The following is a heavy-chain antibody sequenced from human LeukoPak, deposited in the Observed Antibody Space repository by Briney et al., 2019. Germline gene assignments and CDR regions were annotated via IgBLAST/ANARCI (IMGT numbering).Heavy chain of an antibody. CDR1: GFTFSSYA. J-gene: IGHJ5*02. Sequence: GGSLRLSCAASGFTFSSYAMSWVRQAPGKGLEWVSAISGSGGSTYYADSVKGRFTISRDNSKNTLYLQMNSLRAEDTAVYYCAKEPSYYDFWSGYYTGDWFDPWGQGTLVTVSS. CDR2: ISGSGGST. CDR3: AKEPSYYDFWSGYYTGDWFDP. V-gene: IGHV3-23*01. D-gene: IGHD3-3*01.